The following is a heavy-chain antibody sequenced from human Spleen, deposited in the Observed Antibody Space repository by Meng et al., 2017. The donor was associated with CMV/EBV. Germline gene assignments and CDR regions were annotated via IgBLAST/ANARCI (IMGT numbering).Heavy chain of an antibody. J-gene: IGHJ5*02. CDR3: GRELSGSYYNRIDH. Sequence: GGSLRLSCEASGFNFSAHAMNWVRQFPGKRLEWLSYISYGSSTIYYADSAKGRFTVSRDNAKNSLYLQMNSLRAEDTAVYFCGRELSGSYYNRIDHWGQGALVTVSS. CDR1: GFNFSAHA. CDR2: ISYGSSTI. D-gene: IGHD3-10*01. V-gene: IGHV3-48*04.